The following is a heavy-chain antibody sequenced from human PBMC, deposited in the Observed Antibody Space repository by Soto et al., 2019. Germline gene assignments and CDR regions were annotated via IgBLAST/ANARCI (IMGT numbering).Heavy chain of an antibody. J-gene: IGHJ4*02. CDR3: ARHRGPAPVY. Sequence: SETLSLTCTVSGGSISGYYWTWIRQPPGKGLEWVGSLFYGGTTDYNPSLKSRLTMSLDTSKNHFSLKLRSVTAADTAVYYCARHRGPAPVYWGQGTLVTVS. V-gene: IGHV4-39*01. CDR1: GGSISGYY. CDR2: LFYGGTT. D-gene: IGHD3-10*01.